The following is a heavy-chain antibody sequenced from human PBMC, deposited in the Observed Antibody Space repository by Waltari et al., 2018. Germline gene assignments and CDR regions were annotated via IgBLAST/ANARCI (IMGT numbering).Heavy chain of an antibody. Sequence: QVQLVESGGGVVQPGRSLRLSCAASGFTFSSYAMHGVRQAPGKGLEWVAVISYDGSNKYYADSVKGXFTISRDNSKNTLYLQMNSLRAEDTAVYYCARGXRTPGGLDYWGQGTLVTVSS. CDR2: ISYDGSNK. J-gene: IGHJ4*02. CDR1: GFTFSSYA. CDR3: ARGXRTPGGLDY. D-gene: IGHD3-10*01. V-gene: IGHV3-30-3*01.